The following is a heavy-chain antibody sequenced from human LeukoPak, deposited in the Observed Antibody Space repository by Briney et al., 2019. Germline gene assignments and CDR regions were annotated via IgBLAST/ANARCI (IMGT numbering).Heavy chain of an antibody. Sequence: ASVKVSCKASGYTFTGYYMHWVRQAPGQGLEWMGWMNPNSGNTGYAQKFQGRVTITRNTSISTAYMELSSLRSEDTAVYYCARGATRRLGPARYWGQGTLVTVSS. D-gene: IGHD1-1*01. CDR3: ARGATRRLGPARY. CDR2: MNPNSGNT. V-gene: IGHV1-8*03. CDR1: GYTFTGYY. J-gene: IGHJ4*02.